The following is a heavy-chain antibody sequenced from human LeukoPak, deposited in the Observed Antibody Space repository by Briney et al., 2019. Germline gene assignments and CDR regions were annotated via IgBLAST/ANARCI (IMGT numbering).Heavy chain of an antibody. V-gene: IGHV7-4-1*02. CDR2: INTDTGNP. CDR1: GYTFTTYA. CDR3: ARGYCSGGSCHTFDC. Sequence: ASVKVSCKGSGYTFTTYAMNWVRQAPGQGLEWMGWINTDTGNPTYAQGFTGRFVFSLDTSVSTSYLQISSLKAEDTAVYYCARGYCSGGSCHTFDCWGQGTLVTVSS. J-gene: IGHJ4*02. D-gene: IGHD2-15*01.